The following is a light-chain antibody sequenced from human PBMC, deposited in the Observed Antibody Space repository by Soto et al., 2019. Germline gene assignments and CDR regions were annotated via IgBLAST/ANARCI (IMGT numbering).Light chain of an antibody. V-gene: IGKV3-11*01. CDR3: QQRNAWPRNT. CDR2: DIS. CDR1: QSVPSY. Sequence: EIALTQFPATLSLSPGDRATLSCRASQSVPSYLAWYQQKPGQAPRLLVYDISNRATGIPARFTGSGSGTDFTLTISSLEPEDSAVYYCQQRNAWPRNTFGQGTKLEI. J-gene: IGKJ2*01.